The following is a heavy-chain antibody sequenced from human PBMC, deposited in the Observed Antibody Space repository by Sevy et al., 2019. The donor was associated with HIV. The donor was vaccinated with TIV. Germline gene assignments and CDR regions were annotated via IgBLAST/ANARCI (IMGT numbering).Heavy chain of an antibody. J-gene: IGHJ4*02. CDR3: ARAPLISLDILGATSVFDS. D-gene: IGHD1-26*01. CDR2: IYFTGST. V-gene: IGHV4-59*13. CDR1: GGSTSLYY. Sequence: SETLSLTCTVSGGSTSLYYWSWIRQPPGKGLEWIGYIYFTGSTDYNPSLKSRLTISLDTPKNQFSLKLSSVTAADTAVYYCARAPLISLDILGATSVFDSWGQGTPVTVSS.